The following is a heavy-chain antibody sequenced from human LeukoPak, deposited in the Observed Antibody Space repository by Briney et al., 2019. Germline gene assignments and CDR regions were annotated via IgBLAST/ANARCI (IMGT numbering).Heavy chain of an antibody. CDR3: ARTVRGGHYYDSSGYYFDY. J-gene: IGHJ4*02. D-gene: IGHD3-22*01. Sequence: SETLSLTCTVSGGSISSCYWSWIRQPPGKGLEWIGYIYYSGSTNYNPSLKSRVTMSVDTSKNQFSLKLSSVTAADTAVYYCARTVRGGHYYDSSGYYFDYWGQGTLVTVSS. V-gene: IGHV4-59*12. CDR2: IYYSGST. CDR1: GGSISSCY.